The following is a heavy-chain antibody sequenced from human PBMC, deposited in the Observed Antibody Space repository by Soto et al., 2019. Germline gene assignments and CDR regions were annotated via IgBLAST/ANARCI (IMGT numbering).Heavy chain of an antibody. V-gene: IGHV1-18*01. CDR2: ISAYNGNT. J-gene: IGHJ4*02. CDR3: AIPSTGDSGSYYYFDY. D-gene: IGHD1-26*01. CDR1: GYTFTSYG. Sequence: ASVKVSCKASGYTFTSYGISWVRQAPGQGLEWMGWISAYNGNTNYAQKLQGRVTMTTDTSTSTAYMELRSLRYDDTAVYYCAIPSTGDSGSYYYFDYWGQGTLVTVSS.